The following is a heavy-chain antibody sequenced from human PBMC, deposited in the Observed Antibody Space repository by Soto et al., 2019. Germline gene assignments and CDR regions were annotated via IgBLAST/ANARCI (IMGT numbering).Heavy chain of an antibody. V-gene: IGHV3-53*01. D-gene: IGHD6-6*01. CDR2: IYSGGST. J-gene: IGHJ4*02. CDR1: GFTVSTNY. CDR3: STEGIAARLVY. Sequence: LRLSCAAPGFTVSTNYMSWVRQSTREGLEWVSVIYSGGSTYYADSVKGRFTISRDNSKNTLYLQMNSLRAEDTAVYYCSTEGIAARLVYWGQGTLVTVSS.